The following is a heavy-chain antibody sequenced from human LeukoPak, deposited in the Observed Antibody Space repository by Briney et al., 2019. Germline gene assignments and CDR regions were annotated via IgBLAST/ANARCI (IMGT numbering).Heavy chain of an antibody. CDR3: SKWKAIVLVPAARSPIDY. Sequence: GGSLRLSCAASGFTFSSYSMNWVRQAPGKGLEWVSAISGSGVTTYYADSVKGRFTISRDNSKHTLYLQMNSLRAEDTAVYYCSKWKAIVLVPAARSPIDYWGQGTLVTVSS. V-gene: IGHV3-23*01. J-gene: IGHJ4*02. D-gene: IGHD2-2*01. CDR2: ISGSGVTT. CDR1: GFTFSSYS.